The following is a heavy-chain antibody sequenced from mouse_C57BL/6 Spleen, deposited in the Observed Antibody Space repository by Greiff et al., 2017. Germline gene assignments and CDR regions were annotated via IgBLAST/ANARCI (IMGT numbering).Heavy chain of an antibody. CDR1: GYSFTSYW. CDR3: ATYYYGSSQYYFDY. Sequence: QVHVKQPGAELVKPGASVKLSCKASGYSFTSYWMHWVKQRPGQGLEWIGMIHPNSGSTNYNEKFKSKATLTVDKSSSTAYMQLSSLTSEDSAVYYCATYYYGSSQYYFDYWGQGTTLTVSS. J-gene: IGHJ2*01. D-gene: IGHD1-1*01. V-gene: IGHV1-64*01. CDR2: IHPNSGST.